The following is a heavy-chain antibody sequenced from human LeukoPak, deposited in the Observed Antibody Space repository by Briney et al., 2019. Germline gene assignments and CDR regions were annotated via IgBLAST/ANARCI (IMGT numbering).Heavy chain of an antibody. Sequence: GGSLRLSCAASGFTFSSYAMHWVRQAPGKGLEWVAVISYDGSNKYYADSVKGRFTNSRDNSKNTLYLQMNSLRAEDTAVYYCARDRRWELSFDPWGQGTLVTVSS. CDR2: ISYDGSNK. V-gene: IGHV3-30*01. D-gene: IGHD1-26*01. CDR1: GFTFSSYA. J-gene: IGHJ5*02. CDR3: ARDRRWELSFDP.